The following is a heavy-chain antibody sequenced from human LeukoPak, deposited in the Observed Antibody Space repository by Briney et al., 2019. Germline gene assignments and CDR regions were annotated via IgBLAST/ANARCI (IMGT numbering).Heavy chain of an antibody. V-gene: IGHV4-59*01. Sequence: SETLSLTCTVSGGSISSYYWSWIRQPPGKGLEWIGYIYYSGSTNYNPSLKSRVTISVDTSKNQFSLKLSSVTAADTAVYYCARVAGELSTIYYYYYMDVWGKGTTVTISS. CDR3: ARVAGELSTIYYYYYMDV. D-gene: IGHD3-16*02. CDR1: GGSISSYY. CDR2: IYYSGST. J-gene: IGHJ6*03.